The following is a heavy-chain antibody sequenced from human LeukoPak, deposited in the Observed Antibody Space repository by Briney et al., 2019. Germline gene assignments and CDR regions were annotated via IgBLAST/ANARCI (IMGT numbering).Heavy chain of an antibody. J-gene: IGHJ4*02. V-gene: IGHV1-69*06. CDR2: IIPIFGTA. CDR1: GGTFSSYA. Sequence: GASVKVSCKASGGTFSSYAISWVRQAPGQGLEWMGGIIPIFGTANYAQKFQGRVTITADKSTSTAYMEPSSLRSEDTAVYYCAREMVTMVRGVIIGSYYYFDYWGQGTLVTVSS. CDR3: AREMVTMVRGVIIGSYYYFDY. D-gene: IGHD3-10*01.